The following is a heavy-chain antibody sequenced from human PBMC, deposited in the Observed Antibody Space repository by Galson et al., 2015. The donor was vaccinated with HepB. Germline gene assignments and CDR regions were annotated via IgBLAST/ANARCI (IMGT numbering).Heavy chain of an antibody. CDR2: IYPGDSDT. Sequence: QSGAEVKKPGESLKISCKGSGYSFTSYWIGWVRQMPGKGLEWMGIIYPGDSDTRYSPSFQGQVTISADKSISTAYLQWSSLKASDTAMYYCARFRYCTNGVCYEDCMDVWGQGTTVTVSS. CDR1: GYSFTSYW. J-gene: IGHJ6*02. V-gene: IGHV5-51*01. D-gene: IGHD2-8*01. CDR3: ARFRYCTNGVCYEDCMDV.